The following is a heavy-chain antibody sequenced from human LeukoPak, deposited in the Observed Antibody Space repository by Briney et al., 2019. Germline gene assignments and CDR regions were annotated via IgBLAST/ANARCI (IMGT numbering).Heavy chain of an antibody. CDR1: GFTFSSYT. V-gene: IGHV3-48*01. J-gene: IGHJ4*02. CDR2: ITSSSNTI. D-gene: IGHD6-6*01. Sequence: GGSLRLSCAAYGFTFSSYTMNWLRQAPGKGLEWVSYITSSSNTIYYADSVKGRFTISRDNAKNSLYLQMNSLRAEDTAVYYCARLDEYRSSSRCDYWGQGTLVTVSS. CDR3: ARLDEYRSSSRCDY.